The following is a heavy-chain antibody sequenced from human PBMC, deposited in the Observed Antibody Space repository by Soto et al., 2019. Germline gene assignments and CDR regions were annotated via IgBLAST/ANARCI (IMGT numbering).Heavy chain of an antibody. V-gene: IGHV3-21*01. D-gene: IGHD2-15*01. CDR1: GFTFSSYS. J-gene: IGHJ4*02. CDR2: ISSSSSYI. Sequence: GGSLRLSCAASGFTFSSYSMNWVRQAPGKGLEWVSSISSSSSYIYYADSVKGRFTISRDNAKNSLYLQMNSLRAEDTAVYYCARDRGGNSRLDYWGQGTQVTVSS. CDR3: ARDRGGNSRLDY.